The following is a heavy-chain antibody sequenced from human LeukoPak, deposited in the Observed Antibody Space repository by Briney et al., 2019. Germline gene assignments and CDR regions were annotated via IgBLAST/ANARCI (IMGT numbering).Heavy chain of an antibody. CDR3: ARDGRLRGSHAFDI. V-gene: IGHV4-31*03. CDR2: IFYSGST. J-gene: IGHJ3*02. Sequence: KASETLSLTCTVSGGSISSGDYYWSWIRQHPGKGLEWIGYIFYSGSTYYNPSLKSRLTISVDTSKNQFSLKLSSVTAADTAVYYCARDGRLRGSHAFDIWGQGTMVTVSS. D-gene: IGHD1-1*01. CDR1: GGSISSGDYY.